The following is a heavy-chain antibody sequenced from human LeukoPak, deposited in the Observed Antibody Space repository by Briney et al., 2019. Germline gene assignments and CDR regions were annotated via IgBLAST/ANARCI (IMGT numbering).Heavy chain of an antibody. CDR3: ARDSMVTNVNDAFDI. CDR1: GYTFTSYG. CDR2: ISAYNGNT. J-gene: IGHJ3*02. D-gene: IGHD3-10*01. V-gene: IGHV1-18*01. Sequence: ASVKVSXKASGYTFTSYGISWMRQAPGQGLEWMGWISAYNGNTNYVQKLQGRVTMTTDTSTSTAYMELRSLRADDTAVYYCARDSMVTNVNDAFDIWGQGTMVTVSS.